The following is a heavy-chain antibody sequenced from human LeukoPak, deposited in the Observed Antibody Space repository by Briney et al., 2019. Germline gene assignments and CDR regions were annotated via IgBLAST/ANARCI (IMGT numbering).Heavy chain of an antibody. D-gene: IGHD3-22*01. Sequence: SVKVSCKASGGTFSSYAISWVRQAPGQGLEWMGRIIPILGIANYAQRFQGRVTIPADKSTSTAYMELSSLRSEDTAVYYCATRYYDSSGPENDWGQGTLVTVSS. CDR3: ATRYYDSSGPEND. CDR2: IIPILGIA. V-gene: IGHV1-69*04. J-gene: IGHJ4*02. CDR1: GGTFSSYA.